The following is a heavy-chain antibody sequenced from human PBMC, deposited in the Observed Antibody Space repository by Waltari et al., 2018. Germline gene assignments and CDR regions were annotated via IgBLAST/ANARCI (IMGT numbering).Heavy chain of an antibody. CDR2: IRRRAYGATS. Sequence: EVQLVESGGGLVQPGRSLRLSCSGSGFTFENYAVTWVRQAPGMGLEWVGCIRRRAYGATSDFAASVKGRFTMSRDDSKSIAYLEMNSLKTEDTALYYCTMSHKDTMWVVTATPLDYWGQGTLVAVSS. D-gene: IGHD2-21*02. J-gene: IGHJ4*02. V-gene: IGHV3-49*04. CDR1: GFTFENYA. CDR3: TMSHKDTMWVVTATPLDY.